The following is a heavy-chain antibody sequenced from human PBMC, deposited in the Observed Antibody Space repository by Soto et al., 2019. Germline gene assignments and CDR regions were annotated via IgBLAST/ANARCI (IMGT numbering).Heavy chain of an antibody. CDR1: GGTFSSYA. V-gene: IGHV1-69*01. Sequence: QVQLVQSGAEVKKPGSSVKVSCTASGGTFSSYAISWVRQAPGQGLEWMGGIIPIFGTANYAQKFQGRVTITADESTSTAYMDLSSLRDEDTGVYYCGRGPKTLWFGELLFGAFDYWGQGTLVTGSS. J-gene: IGHJ4*02. CDR2: IIPIFGTA. CDR3: GRGPKTLWFGELLFGAFDY. D-gene: IGHD3-10*01.